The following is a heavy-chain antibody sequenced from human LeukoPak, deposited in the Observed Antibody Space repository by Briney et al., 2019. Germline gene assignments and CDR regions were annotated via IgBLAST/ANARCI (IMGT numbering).Heavy chain of an antibody. J-gene: IGHJ5*02. Sequence: SETLSLTCAVYGGSFSGYYWSWIRQPPGKGLEWIGEINHSGSTNYNPSLKSRVTISVDTSKNQFSLKLSSVTAADTAVYYCARGILGSSWYYSPKRWFDPWGQGTLVTVSS. CDR1: GGSFSGYY. V-gene: IGHV4-34*01. CDR3: ARGILGSSWYYSPKRWFDP. D-gene: IGHD6-13*01. CDR2: INHSGST.